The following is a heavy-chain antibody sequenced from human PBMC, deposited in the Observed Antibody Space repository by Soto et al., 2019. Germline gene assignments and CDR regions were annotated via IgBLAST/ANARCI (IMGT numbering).Heavy chain of an antibody. V-gene: IGHV3-30-3*01. CDR1: GFTFSSYA. CDR2: ISYDGSNK. CDR3: ARGITIFGVATHHGMDV. Sequence: PGGSLRLSCAASGFTFSSYAMHWVRQAPGKGLEWVAVISYDGSNKYYADSVKGRFTISRDNSKNTLYLQMNSLRAEDTAVYYCARGITIFGVATHHGMDVWGQGTTVTVSS. J-gene: IGHJ6*02. D-gene: IGHD3-3*01.